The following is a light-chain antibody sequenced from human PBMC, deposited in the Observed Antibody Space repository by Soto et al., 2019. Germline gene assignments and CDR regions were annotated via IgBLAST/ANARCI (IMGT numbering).Light chain of an antibody. V-gene: IGKV1-8*01. CDR3: QQHYSYPRT. Sequence: AIRMTQSPSSLSASTGDRVTITCRASQGISGYLDWYQQKPGKAPKLLIYAASTLQSGVPSRFSGSGSGTDFTLTISCLQSEDFATYYCQQHYSYPRTFGQGTKVEIK. J-gene: IGKJ1*01. CDR2: AAS. CDR1: QGISGY.